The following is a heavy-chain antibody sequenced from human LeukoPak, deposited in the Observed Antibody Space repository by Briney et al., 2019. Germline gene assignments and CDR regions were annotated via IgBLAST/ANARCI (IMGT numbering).Heavy chain of an antibody. D-gene: IGHD6-19*01. CDR2: INHSGST. CDR1: GGSFSGYY. J-gene: IGHJ5*02. V-gene: IGHV4-34*01. CDR3: AKDRYSSGFNWFDP. Sequence: PSETLSLTCAVYGGSFSGYYWSWIRQPPGKGLEWIGEINHSGSTNYKPSLKSRVTISVDTSKNQFSLKLSSVTAADTAVYYCAKDRYSSGFNWFDPWGQGTLVTVSS.